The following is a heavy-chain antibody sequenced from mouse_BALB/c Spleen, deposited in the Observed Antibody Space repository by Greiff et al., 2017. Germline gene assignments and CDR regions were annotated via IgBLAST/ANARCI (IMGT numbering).Heavy chain of an antibody. CDR2: FISGISII. D-gene: IGHD2-1*01. J-gene: IGHJ3*01. Sequence: EVHLVEPGRGLVQPGGYWKLPCAASGSTFSSFGMHWGRQAPEKGLEWVAYFISGISIIYYADTVKGRYTISRDNPKNTLFLQMTSLRSEDTAMYYCARSDGNYAWFDDWGQGTLVTVSA. CDR1: GSTFSSFG. CDR3: ARSDGNYAWFDD. V-gene: IGHV5-17*02.